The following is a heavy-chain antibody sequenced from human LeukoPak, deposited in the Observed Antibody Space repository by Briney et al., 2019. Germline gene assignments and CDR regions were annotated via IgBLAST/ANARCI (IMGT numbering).Heavy chain of an antibody. CDR3: ARMGKLGYCSSTSCYRLKFTFDY. Sequence: PSETLSLTCAVYGGSFSGYYWSWIRQPPGKGLEWIEEINHSGSTNYNPSLKSRVTISVDTSKNQFSLKLSSVTAADTAVYYCARMGKLGYCSSTSCYRLKFTFDYWGQGTLVTVSS. CDR1: GGSFSGYY. V-gene: IGHV4-34*01. D-gene: IGHD2-2*01. J-gene: IGHJ4*02. CDR2: INHSGST.